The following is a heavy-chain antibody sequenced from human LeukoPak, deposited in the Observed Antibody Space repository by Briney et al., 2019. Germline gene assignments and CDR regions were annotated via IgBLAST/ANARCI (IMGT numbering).Heavy chain of an antibody. CDR1: GYTFTGYY. CDR2: ITPHTGGT. Sequence: GAPVKVSCTASGYTFTGYYLHWVRQAPGHGLEWMGWITPHTGGTNYAQSFQGRVTMTRDTSISTAYMELSRLKSDDTAVYYCARDQGTAEVGSDYWGQASLATVPS. D-gene: IGHD6-19*01. J-gene: IGHJ4*02. V-gene: IGHV1-2*02. CDR3: ARDQGTAEVGSDY.